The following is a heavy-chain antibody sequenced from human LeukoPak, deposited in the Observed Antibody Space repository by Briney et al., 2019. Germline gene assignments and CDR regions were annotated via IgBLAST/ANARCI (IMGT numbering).Heavy chain of an antibody. J-gene: IGHJ3*02. CDR3: ARDELDYGDAFDI. Sequence: ASVKVSYKASGGTFSSYAISWVRQAPGQGLEWMGRIIPILGIANYAQKFQGRVTITADKSTSTAYMELSSLRSEDTAVYYCARDELDYGDAFDIWGQGTMVTVSS. D-gene: IGHD4-17*01. V-gene: IGHV1-69*04. CDR1: GGTFSSYA. CDR2: IIPILGIA.